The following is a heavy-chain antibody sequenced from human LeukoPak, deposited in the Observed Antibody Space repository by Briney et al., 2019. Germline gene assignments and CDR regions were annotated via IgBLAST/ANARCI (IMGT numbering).Heavy chain of an antibody. CDR1: GFTFSSYS. CDR2: ISRSSSYI. Sequence: GGSLRLSCAASGFTFSSYSMNWVRQAPGKGLEWVSSISRSSSYIYYADSVKGRFTISRDNAKNSLYLQMNSLRAEDTAVHYCARGLPIVVVVAATDAFDIWGQGTMVTVSS. CDR3: ARGLPIVVVVAATDAFDI. V-gene: IGHV3-21*01. D-gene: IGHD2-15*01. J-gene: IGHJ3*02.